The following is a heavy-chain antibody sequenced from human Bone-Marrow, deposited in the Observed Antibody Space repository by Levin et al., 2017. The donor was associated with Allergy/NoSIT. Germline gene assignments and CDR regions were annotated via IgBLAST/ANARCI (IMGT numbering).Heavy chain of an antibody. CDR2: IFASGST. V-gene: IGHV4-61*02. D-gene: IGHD2/OR15-2a*01. Sequence: SETLSLTCSVSGGSINTGPYSWTWIRQPAGKGLEWIGRIFASGSTHYNPSLRSRLTMSLDPSQNQFSLKLTSATAADTAVYYCARASLTFVEHLSNAHDVWGQGAMVTVSS. CDR1: GGSINTGPYS. CDR3: ARASLTFVEHLSNAHDV. J-gene: IGHJ3*01.